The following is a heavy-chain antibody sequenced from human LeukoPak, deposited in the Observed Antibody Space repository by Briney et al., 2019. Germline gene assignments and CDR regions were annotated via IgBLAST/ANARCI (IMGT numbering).Heavy chain of an antibody. D-gene: IGHD3-16*01. CDR2: IGDAGT. J-gene: IGHJ3*01. CDR3: AKNLGPFDV. CDR1: GLSFYHL. V-gene: IGHV3-53*01. Sequence: GGSLTLLCGAWGLSFYHLHMLWPRQARGKGLEWVSSIGDAGTYYADSVKGRFIISRDNPKNMLYLQLNSLRAGDTVMYYCAKNLGPFDVRGQGTMVTVSS.